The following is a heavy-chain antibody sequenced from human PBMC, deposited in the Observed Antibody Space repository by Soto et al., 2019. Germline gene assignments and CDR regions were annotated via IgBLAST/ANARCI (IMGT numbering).Heavy chain of an antibody. J-gene: IGHJ6*02. CDR2: IYPGDSDT. CDR3: ARSPRGHDYHYGMDV. Sequence: GESLKISCKGSGYSFTSYWIGWVRHMPGKGLEWMGIIYPGDSDTRYSPSFQGQVTISADKSISTAYLQWSSLKASDTAMYYCARSPRGHDYHYGMDVWGQGTTVTVSS. V-gene: IGHV5-51*01. CDR1: GYSFTSYW.